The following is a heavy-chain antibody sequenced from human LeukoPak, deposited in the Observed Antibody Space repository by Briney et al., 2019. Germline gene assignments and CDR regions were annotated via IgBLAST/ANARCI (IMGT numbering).Heavy chain of an antibody. J-gene: IGHJ5*02. CDR3: AKEQRGYSGYMVGSCFDP. Sequence: GGSLRLSCAASGFTFSSYSMNWVRQAPGKGLEWGSSISSSSSYIYYADSVKGRFTISRDNSKKTLYLQMNSLRAEDTALYYCAKEQRGYSGYMVGSCFDPWGQGTLVTVSS. CDR1: GFTFSSYS. D-gene: IGHD5-12*01. CDR2: ISSSSSYI. V-gene: IGHV3-21*04.